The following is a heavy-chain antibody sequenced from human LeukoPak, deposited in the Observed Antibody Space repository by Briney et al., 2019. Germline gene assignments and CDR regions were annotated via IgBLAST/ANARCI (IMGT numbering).Heavy chain of an antibody. D-gene: IGHD3-22*01. CDR2: ISSSSSYI. V-gene: IGHV3-21*01. J-gene: IGHJ4*02. CDR1: GFTFSSYS. Sequence: GGSLRLSCAASGFTFSSYSMNWVRQAPGKGLEWVSSISSSSSYIYYADSVKGRFAISRDNAKNSLYLQMNSLRAEDTAVYYCARDGGFYYDSSGPRGDYWGQGTLVTVSS. CDR3: ARDGGFYYDSSGPRGDY.